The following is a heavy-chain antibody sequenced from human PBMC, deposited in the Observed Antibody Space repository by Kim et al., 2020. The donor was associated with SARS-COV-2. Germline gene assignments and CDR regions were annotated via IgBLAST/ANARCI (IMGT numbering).Heavy chain of an antibody. D-gene: IGHD3-16*01. Sequence: ASVKVSCKASGYILTNYAINLVRHAPGQGPEWMGWINTKTGTPTYAQGFTGRFVFSCDPSVSTASLQIAGLMTEDSAVYYCARERVDVYYDGNFYYWGQG. CDR2: INTKTGTP. CDR1: GYILTNYA. V-gene: IGHV7-4-1*01. CDR3: ARERVDVYYDGNFYY. J-gene: IGHJ4*02.